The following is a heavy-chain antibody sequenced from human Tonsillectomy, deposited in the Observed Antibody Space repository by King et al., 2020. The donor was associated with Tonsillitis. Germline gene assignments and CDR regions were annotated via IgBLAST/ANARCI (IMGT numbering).Heavy chain of an antibody. D-gene: IGHD3-10*01. CDR2: ISGDGGST. J-gene: IGHJ4*02. V-gene: IGHV3-43*02. Sequence: VQLVESGGGVVQPGGSLRLSCAASGFTFDDYAMHWVRQAPGKGLEWVSLISGDGGSTYYEDSVKCRFTISSDNSKNSLYLQMNSLRTEDTALYYCAKESYYGSGGGFDYWGQGTLVTVSS. CDR1: GFTFDDYA. CDR3: AKESYYGSGGGFDY.